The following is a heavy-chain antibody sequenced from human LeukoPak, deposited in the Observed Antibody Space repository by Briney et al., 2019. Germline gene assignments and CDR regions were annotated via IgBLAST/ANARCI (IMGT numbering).Heavy chain of an antibody. J-gene: IGHJ3*02. CDR2: INSDGSST. D-gene: IGHD1-26*01. CDR3: ARNRWEPQAGAFDI. CDR1: GFTFSSYW. V-gene: IGHV3-74*01. Sequence: GGSLRLSCAASGFTFSSYWMHWVRQAPGKGLVWVSRINSDGSSTGYADSVKGRFTISRDNAKNTLYLQMNSLRAEDTAVYYCARNRWEPQAGAFDIWGQGTMVTVSS.